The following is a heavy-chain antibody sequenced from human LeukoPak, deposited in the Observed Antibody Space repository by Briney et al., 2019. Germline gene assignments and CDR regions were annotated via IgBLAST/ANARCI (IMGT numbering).Heavy chain of an antibody. V-gene: IGHV4-59*08. CDR1: GGSISSYY. CDR2: IYYSGST. CDR3: ARTYDYVWGSYRYPFDY. D-gene: IGHD3-16*02. Sequence: PSETLSLTCTVSGGSISSYYWSWIRQPPGKGLEWIGYIYYSGSTNYNPSLKSRVTISVDTSKNQFSLNLSSVTAADTAVYYCARTYDYVWGSYRYPFDYWGQGTLVTVSS. J-gene: IGHJ4*02.